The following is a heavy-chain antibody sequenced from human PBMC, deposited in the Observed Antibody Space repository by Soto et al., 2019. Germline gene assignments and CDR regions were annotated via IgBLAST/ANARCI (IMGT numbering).Heavy chain of an antibody. D-gene: IGHD2-15*01. J-gene: IGHJ3*02. CDR1: GFTFSSYS. CDR3: ARARVYSHDAFDI. V-gene: IGHV3-48*01. Sequence: GGSLRLSCAASGFTFSSYSMNWVRQAPGKGLEWVSYISSSSSTIYYADSVKGRFTISRDNAKNSLYLQMNSLRAEDTAVYYCARARVYSHDAFDIWGQGTMVTVSS. CDR2: ISSSSSTI.